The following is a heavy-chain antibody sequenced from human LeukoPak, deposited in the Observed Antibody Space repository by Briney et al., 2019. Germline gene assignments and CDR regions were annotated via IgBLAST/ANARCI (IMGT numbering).Heavy chain of an antibody. J-gene: IGHJ6*02. D-gene: IGHD2-2*01. CDR1: GFTFSSYA. CDR2: ISGSGGST. CDR3: AKGRVQRVYCSSTSCSQGYYYGMDV. Sequence: RGSLRLSCAASGFTFSSYAMSWVRQAPGKGLEWVSAISGSGGSTYYADSVKGRFTISRDNSKNTLYLQMNSLRAEDTAVYYCAKGRVQRVYCSSTSCSQGYYYGMDVWGQGTTVTVSS. V-gene: IGHV3-23*01.